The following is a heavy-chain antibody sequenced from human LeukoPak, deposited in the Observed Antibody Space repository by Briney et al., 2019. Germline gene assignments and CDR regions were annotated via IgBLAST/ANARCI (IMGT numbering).Heavy chain of an antibody. CDR2: IYYTGTT. V-gene: IGHV4-59*01. CDR1: GDPIRSSY. J-gene: IGHJ2*01. CDR3: ARRGGLNRGYWYFDL. D-gene: IGHD3-16*01. Sequence: SETLSLTCTVSGDPIRSSYWSWIRQPPGKGLEWIGYIYYTGTTTYNPPLKSRVTISVDTSKNQFSLNLSSVTAADTAVYYCARRGGLNRGYWYFDLWGRGTLVTVSS.